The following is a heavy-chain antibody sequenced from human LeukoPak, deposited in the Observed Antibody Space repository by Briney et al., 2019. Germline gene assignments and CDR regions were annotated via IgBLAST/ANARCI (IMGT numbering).Heavy chain of an antibody. CDR2: TRNKANSYTT. V-gene: IGHV3-72*01. Sequence: GGSLRLSCAASGFTFSDHYMDWVRQAPGKGLEWVGRTRNKANSYTTEYAASVKGRFTISRDNSKNTLYLQMNSLRAEDTAVYYCAKRYYYMDVWGKGTTVTVSS. J-gene: IGHJ6*03. CDR1: GFTFSDHY. CDR3: AKRYYYMDV.